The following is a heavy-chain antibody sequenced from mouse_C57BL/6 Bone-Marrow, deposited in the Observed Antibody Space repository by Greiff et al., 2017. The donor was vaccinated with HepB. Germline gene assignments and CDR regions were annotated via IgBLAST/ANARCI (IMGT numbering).Heavy chain of an antibody. CDR3: ARSYDYDDGYAMDY. CDR2: IDPSDSYT. D-gene: IGHD2-4*01. CDR1: GYTFTSYW. J-gene: IGHJ4*01. V-gene: IGHV1-50*01. Sequence: QVQLQQPGAELVKPGASVKLSCKASGYTFTSYWMQWVNQRPGQGLEWIGEIDPSDSYTNYNQKFKGKATLTVDTSSSTAYMQLSSLTSEDSAVYYCARSYDYDDGYAMDYWGQGTSVTVSS.